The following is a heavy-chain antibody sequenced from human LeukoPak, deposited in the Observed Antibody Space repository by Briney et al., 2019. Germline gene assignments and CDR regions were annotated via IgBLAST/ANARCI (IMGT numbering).Heavy chain of an antibody. D-gene: IGHD3-16*01. CDR2: IYYSGST. CDR3: ASNPGGGYYYYGMDV. J-gene: IGHJ6*02. Sequence: SETLSLTCTVSGGSISSSSYYWGWIRQPPGKGLEWIGSIYYSGSTYYNPSLKSRVTISVDTSKNQFSLKLSSVTAADTAVYYCASNPGGGYYYYGMDVWGQGTTVTVSS. CDR1: GGSISSSSYY. V-gene: IGHV4-39*01.